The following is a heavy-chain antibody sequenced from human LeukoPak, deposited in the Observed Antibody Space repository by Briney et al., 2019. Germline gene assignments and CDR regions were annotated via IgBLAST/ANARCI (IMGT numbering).Heavy chain of an antibody. CDR1: GGTFSSYA. J-gene: IGHJ6*02. CDR3: ASGDRVYYYYGMDV. V-gene: IGHV1-69*01. Sequence: SVKVSCKASGGTFSSYAISWVRQAPGQGLEWMGGIIPIFGTANYAQKFQGRVTITADESTSTAYMELSGLRSEDTAVYYCASGDRVYYYYGMDVWGQGTTVTVSS. D-gene: IGHD3-10*01. CDR2: IIPIFGTA.